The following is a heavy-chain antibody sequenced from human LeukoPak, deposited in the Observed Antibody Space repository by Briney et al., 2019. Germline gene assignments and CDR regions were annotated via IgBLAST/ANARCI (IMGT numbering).Heavy chain of an antibody. Sequence: GASVKVSCKASGYTFTSYGISWVRQAPGQGLEWMGWISAYNGNTNYAQKLQGRVTMTTDTSTSTAYIELRSLRSDDTAVYYCARDFYSAAALETDYWGQGTLVTVSS. J-gene: IGHJ4*02. CDR2: ISAYNGNT. V-gene: IGHV1-18*01. CDR1: GYTFTSYG. D-gene: IGHD6-13*01. CDR3: ARDFYSAAALETDY.